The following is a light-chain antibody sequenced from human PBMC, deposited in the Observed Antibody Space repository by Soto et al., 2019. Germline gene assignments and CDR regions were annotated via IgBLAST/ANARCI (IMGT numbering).Light chain of an antibody. CDR3: TSYTSDNRSYV. J-gene: IGLJ1*01. Sequence: QSVLTQPASVSGSPGQSITISCTGTSSDVGAYTSVSWYRQHPGKAPKLMIYEVSNRTSGVSNRFSGSKSANTASLTISGLQADDEAHYYCTSYTSDNRSYVFGTGTKLTVL. V-gene: IGLV2-14*01. CDR1: SSDVGAYTS. CDR2: EVS.